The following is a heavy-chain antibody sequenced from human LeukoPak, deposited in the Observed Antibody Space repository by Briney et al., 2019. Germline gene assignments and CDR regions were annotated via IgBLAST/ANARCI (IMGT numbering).Heavy chain of an antibody. CDR1: GFPFSYYS. CDR2: ISSSGSTI. D-gene: IGHD3-10*02. Sequence: GGSLRLSCVASGFPFSYYSMNWVRQAPGKGLEWVSYISSSGSTIYYADSVKGRFTISRDNAMNSLYLQMNSLRAEDTAVYYCAELGITMIGGVWGKGTTVTISS. V-gene: IGHV3-48*04. CDR3: AELGITMIGGV. J-gene: IGHJ6*04.